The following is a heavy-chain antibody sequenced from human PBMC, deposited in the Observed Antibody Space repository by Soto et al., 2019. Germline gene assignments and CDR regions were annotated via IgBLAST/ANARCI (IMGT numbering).Heavy chain of an antibody. J-gene: IGHJ6*02. CDR2: ISSSSSTI. V-gene: IGHV3-48*02. CDR3: ASEYDYGDLNYYYYGMDV. Sequence: EVQLVESGGGLVQPGGSLRFSCAASGFTFSSYSMNWVRQAPGKGLEWVSYISSSSSTIYYADSVKGRFTISRDNAKNSLYLQMNSLRDEDTAVYYCASEYDYGDLNYYYYGMDVWGQGTTVTVSS. CDR1: GFTFSSYS. D-gene: IGHD4-17*01.